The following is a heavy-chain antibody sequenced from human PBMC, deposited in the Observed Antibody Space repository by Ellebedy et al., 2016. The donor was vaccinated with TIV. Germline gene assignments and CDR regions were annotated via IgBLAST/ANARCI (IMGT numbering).Heavy chain of an antibody. CDR3: ARDNSYYYAFDI. CDR2: IWYDGSNK. Sequence: GESLKISCAASGFTFSSYGMHWVRQAPGKGLEWVAVIWYDGSNKYYADSVKGRFTISRDNSKNTLYLQMNSLRAEDTAVYYCARDNSYYYAFDIWGQGTMVTVSS. D-gene: IGHD3-10*01. CDR1: GFTFSSYG. V-gene: IGHV3-33*01. J-gene: IGHJ3*02.